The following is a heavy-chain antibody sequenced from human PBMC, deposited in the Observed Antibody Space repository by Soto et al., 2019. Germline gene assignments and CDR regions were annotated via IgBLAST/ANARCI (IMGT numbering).Heavy chain of an antibody. CDR1: VGTFSTYS. V-gene: IGHV1-69*02. J-gene: IGHJ4*02. CDR3: PSRITRGPSDY. CDR2: IIPILGIA. Sequence: SVKVSCKASVGTFSTYSISGVPQAPGQGLEWMGRIIPILGIANYAQKFQGRVTITADKSTSTAYMELSSLRSEDTAVYYCPSRITRGPSDYWGQGTLVSVSS. D-gene: IGHD3-10*01.